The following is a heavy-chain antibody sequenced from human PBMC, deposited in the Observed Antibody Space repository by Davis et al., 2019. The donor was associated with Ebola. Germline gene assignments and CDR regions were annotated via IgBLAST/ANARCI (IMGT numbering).Heavy chain of an antibody. CDR1: GFTFSSYA. CDR2: IISSSSHI. D-gene: IGHD4-17*01. CDR3: ARAKVFYDYGDYQAYYFDY. Sequence: PGGSLRLSCAASGFTFSSYAMHWVRQAPGKGLEWVSSIISSSSHIYYADSVKGRFTISRDNAKNSLYLQMNSLRAEDTALYLCARAKVFYDYGDYQAYYFDYWGQGTLVTVSS. J-gene: IGHJ4*02. V-gene: IGHV3-21*04.